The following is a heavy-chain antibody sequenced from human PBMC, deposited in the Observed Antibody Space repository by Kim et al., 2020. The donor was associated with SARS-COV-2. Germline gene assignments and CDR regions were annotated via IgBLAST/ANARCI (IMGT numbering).Heavy chain of an antibody. Sequence: SETLSLTCTVSGGSISSYYWSWIRQPPGKGLEWIGYIYYSGSTNYNPSLKSRVTISVDTSKNQFSLKLSSVTAADTAVYYCARVSGSIDISVDAFDIWGQGTMVTVSS. V-gene: IGHV4-59*01. D-gene: IGHD3-10*01. J-gene: IGHJ3*02. CDR3: ARVSGSIDISVDAFDI. CDR1: GGSISSYY. CDR2: IYYSGST.